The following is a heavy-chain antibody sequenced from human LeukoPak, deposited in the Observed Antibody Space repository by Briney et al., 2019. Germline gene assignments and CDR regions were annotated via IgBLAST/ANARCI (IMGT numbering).Heavy chain of an antibody. CDR1: GGSISSYD. V-gene: IGHV4-59*01. J-gene: IGHJ2*01. CDR2: IYYSGST. Sequence: PSESLSLTCTVSGGSISSYDLSWIRQPPGKGLEWIGYIYYSGSTNYNASSKSRVIISVGTSKNQFSLKLSSETAADTAVYYFARGRPYDILTGYYSGWYFDLWGRGTLVTVSS. D-gene: IGHD3-9*01. CDR3: ARGRPYDILTGYYSGWYFDL.